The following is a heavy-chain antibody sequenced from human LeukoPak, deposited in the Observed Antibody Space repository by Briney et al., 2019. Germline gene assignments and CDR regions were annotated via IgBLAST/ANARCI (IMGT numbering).Heavy chain of an antibody. CDR3: ARGHKQLVPDWFDP. Sequence: PSETLSLTCTVSDEYIRSGYYWGWIRQTPGRGLEWIGSIFHSGSTYYNPSLKSRVTISVDTSKNQFSLKLSSVTAADTAVYYCARGHKQLVPDWFDPWGQGTLVTVSS. CDR1: DEYIRSGYY. D-gene: IGHD6-13*01. J-gene: IGHJ5*02. CDR2: IFHSGST. V-gene: IGHV4-38-2*02.